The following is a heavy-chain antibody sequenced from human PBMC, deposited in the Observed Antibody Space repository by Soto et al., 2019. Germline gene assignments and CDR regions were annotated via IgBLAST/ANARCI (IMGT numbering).Heavy chain of an antibody. Sequence: SETLSLTCTVSGDSITSNSYFWAWIRQPPGKGLEWIGSIYYSGTTYYTPSLMSRVTISVDRSKNQFSLKLSSVTAADTAKYFCAREGNLGRWLQPLDFWGQGTLVTV. CDR1: GDSITSNSYF. CDR2: IYYSGTT. D-gene: IGHD5-12*01. J-gene: IGHJ4*02. V-gene: IGHV4-39*07. CDR3: AREGNLGRWLQPLDF.